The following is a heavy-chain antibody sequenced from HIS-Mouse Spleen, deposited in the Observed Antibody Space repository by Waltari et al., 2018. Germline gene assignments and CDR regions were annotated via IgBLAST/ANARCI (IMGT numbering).Heavy chain of an antibody. V-gene: IGHV4-4*07. J-gene: IGHJ3*02. CDR3: ARDFHDFWSGYYGGDKKHDAFDI. Sequence: QVQLQESGPGLVKPSETLSLTCTVSGGSISSYSWSWIRQPAGTGLAWIGRIYTSGGTNYNPSLKSRVTMSVDTSKNQFSLKLSSVTAADTAVYYCARDFHDFWSGYYGGDKKHDAFDIWGQGTMVTGSS. D-gene: IGHD3-3*01. CDR1: GGSISSYS. CDR2: IYTSGGT.